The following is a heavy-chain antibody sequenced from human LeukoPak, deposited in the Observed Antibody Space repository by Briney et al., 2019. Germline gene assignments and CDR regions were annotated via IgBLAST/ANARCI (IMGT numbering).Heavy chain of an antibody. Sequence: GGSLRLSCAASGFTVSSNYMTWVRQAPGKGLEWVSVMYTLGNTYYADSVKGRFTISRDNSKNTLYLQMNSLRAEDTAVYYCAKGTTMIDYWGQGTLVTVSS. J-gene: IGHJ4*02. V-gene: IGHV3-66*02. CDR1: GFTVSSNY. CDR3: AKGTTMIDY. D-gene: IGHD4-17*01. CDR2: MYTLGNT.